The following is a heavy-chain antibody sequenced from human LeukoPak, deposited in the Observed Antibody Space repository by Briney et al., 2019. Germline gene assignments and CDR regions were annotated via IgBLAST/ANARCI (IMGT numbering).Heavy chain of an antibody. Sequence: GGSPRDSRAASGFTFSSYWMHWVRQAPGKGLVWVSRIVSDGSGTTYADSVRGRFTISRDNAKNTLYLQMDSLRAEDTAVYYCARDRNIYGSDWGNWFDPWGHRTLVTVSS. D-gene: IGHD7-27*01. CDR1: GFTFSSYW. CDR2: IVSDGSGT. J-gene: IGHJ5*02. V-gene: IGHV3-74*01. CDR3: ARDRNIYGSDWGNWFDP.